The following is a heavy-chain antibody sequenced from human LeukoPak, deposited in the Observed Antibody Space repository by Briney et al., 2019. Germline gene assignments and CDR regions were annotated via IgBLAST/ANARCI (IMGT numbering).Heavy chain of an antibody. V-gene: IGHV3-21*01. D-gene: IGHD5-18*01. CDR3: ARTRDTAMVVFDY. CDR1: GFTFSSYS. Sequence: WGSLRLSCAASGFTFSSYSMNWVRQAPAKGLEWGSSISSSSSYIYYADSVKRRFTISRDNAKNSLYLQMNSLRAEDTAVYYCARTRDTAMVVFDYWGQGTLVTVSS. CDR2: ISSSSSYI. J-gene: IGHJ4*02.